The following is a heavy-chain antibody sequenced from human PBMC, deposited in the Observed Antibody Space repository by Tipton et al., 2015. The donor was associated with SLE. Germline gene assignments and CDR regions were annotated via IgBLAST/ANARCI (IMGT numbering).Heavy chain of an antibody. V-gene: IGHV4-39*07. D-gene: IGHD2-21*01. CDR3: ARYIVVVRYFDY. CDR2: INHSGNT. J-gene: IGHJ4*02. CDR1: GGSINNTSSY. Sequence: TLSLTCTVSGGSINNTSSYWSWIRQSPGKGLEWIGEINHSGNTNYNPSLKSRVTISVDTSKNQFSLKLSSVTAADTAVYYCARYIVVVRYFDYWGQGTLVTVSS.